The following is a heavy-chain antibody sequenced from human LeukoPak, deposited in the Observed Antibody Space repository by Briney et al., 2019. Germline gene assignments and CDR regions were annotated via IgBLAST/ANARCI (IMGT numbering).Heavy chain of an antibody. V-gene: IGHV3-23*01. D-gene: IGHD5-24*01. CDR1: GFTFSSYA. CDR3: AKDRDGYNPDY. J-gene: IGHJ4*02. Sequence: GGSLRLSCASSGFTFSSYAMSWVRQAPGEGLEWVSSISDSGTHIYYADSVKGRFTISRDNSKNTVYLQMNSLRAEDTAVYYCAKDRDGYNPDYWGQGTLVSVSS. CDR2: ISDSGTHI.